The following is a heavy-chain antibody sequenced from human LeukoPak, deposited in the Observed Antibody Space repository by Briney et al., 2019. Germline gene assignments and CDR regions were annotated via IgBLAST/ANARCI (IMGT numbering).Heavy chain of an antibody. CDR1: GYTFTSYG. CDR3: ARDLGLRLGELSPMY. CDR2: ISAYNGNT. D-gene: IGHD3-16*02. V-gene: IGHV1-18*01. Sequence: ASVKVSCKASGYTFTSYGISWVRQAPGQGLEWMAWISAYNGNTNYAQKLQGRVTMTTDTSTSTAYMELRSLRSDDTAVYYCARDLGLRLGELSPMYWGQGTLVTVSS. J-gene: IGHJ4*02.